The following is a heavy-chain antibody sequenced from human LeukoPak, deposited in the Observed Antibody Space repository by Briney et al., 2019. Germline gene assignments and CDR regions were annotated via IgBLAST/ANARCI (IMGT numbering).Heavy chain of an antibody. CDR2: ISSNGGST. J-gene: IGHJ4*02. D-gene: IGHD3-10*01. CDR3: AKFKGHYGDSEYYFDS. V-gene: IGHV3-64D*06. CDR1: GFTFSSYA. Sequence: GGSLRLSCSASGFTFSSYAMHWVRQAPGKGLEYVSAISSNGGSTYYADSVKGRFTISRDNSKNTLYLQMSSLRAEDTAVYYCAKFKGHYGDSEYYFDSWGQGTLVTVSS.